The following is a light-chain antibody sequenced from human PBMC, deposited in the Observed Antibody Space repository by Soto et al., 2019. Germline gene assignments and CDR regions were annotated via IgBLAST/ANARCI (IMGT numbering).Light chain of an antibody. CDR1: QSVLYSSNNRNY. CDR2: SAS. J-gene: IGKJ4*01. Sequence: DIVMTQSPDSLAVSLGERATINCKSSQSVLYSSNNRNYLAWYQQKPGQPPKLLIYSASTRESGVPDRFSGSGSGTDFTLTISSLHAEDVAGYYCQQDYSTPLTFGGGTKVEIK. CDR3: QQDYSTPLT. V-gene: IGKV4-1*01.